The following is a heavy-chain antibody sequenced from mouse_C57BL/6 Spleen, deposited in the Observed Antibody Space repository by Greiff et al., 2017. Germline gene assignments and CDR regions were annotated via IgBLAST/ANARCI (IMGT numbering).Heavy chain of an antibody. CDR1: GFSLTSYG. CDR3: AKSEGYYGYFDV. V-gene: IGHV2-4*01. D-gene: IGHD2-2*01. CDR2: IWSGGST. J-gene: IGHJ1*03. Sequence: VHLVESGPGLVQPSQSLSITCTVSGFSLTSYGVHWVRQPPGKGLEWLGVIWSGGSTDYNAAFISRLSISKDNSKSQAFFKMNSLQADDTAIYYCAKSEGYYGYFDVWGTGTTVTVSS.